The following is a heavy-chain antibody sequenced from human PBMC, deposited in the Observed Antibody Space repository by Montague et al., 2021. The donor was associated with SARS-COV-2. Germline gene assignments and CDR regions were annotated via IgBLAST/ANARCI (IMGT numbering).Heavy chain of an antibody. CDR1: GGSISTYY. Sequence: SETLSLTCTVSGGSISTYYWNWIRQFPGKGLEWIGYIDYSGSTNYNPSLQSRVTISVDRSKIQLSLKLNSVTAADTAIYYCARLPYDNSYGMDVSGQGTTVTVSS. CDR2: IDYSGST. V-gene: IGHV4-59*01. J-gene: IGHJ6*02. D-gene: IGHD3-9*01. CDR3: ARLPYDNSYGMDV.